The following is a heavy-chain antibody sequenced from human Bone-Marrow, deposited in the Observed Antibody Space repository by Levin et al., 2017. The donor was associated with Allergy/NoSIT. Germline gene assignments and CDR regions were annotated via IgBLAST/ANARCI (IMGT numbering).Heavy chain of an antibody. CDR3: AKTGYSGSYYDPGPHFDY. Sequence: SETLSLTCAVSGGSISSSNWWSWVRQPPGKGLEWIGEIYHSGSTNYNPSLKSRVTISVAKPKNQFSLKLSSVTAADTAVYYCAKTGYSGSYYDPGPHFDYWGQGTLVTVSS. V-gene: IGHV4-4*02. CDR1: GGSISSSNW. J-gene: IGHJ4*02. D-gene: IGHD1-26*01. CDR2: IYHSGST.